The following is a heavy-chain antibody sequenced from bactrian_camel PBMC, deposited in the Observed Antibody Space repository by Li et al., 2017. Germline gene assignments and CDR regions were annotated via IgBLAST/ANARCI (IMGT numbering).Heavy chain of an antibody. CDR2: IDTAGAP. V-gene: IGHV3S53*01. J-gene: IGHJ4*01. Sequence: HVQLVESGGGSVQAGGSLRLSCAASGYTVRTGYMAWFRQAPGKEREGVAAIDTAGAPTYTYSVQGRFTISRDSAKDTIDLQMNSLEPEDTGTYYCAASERSGICALAEWAFTYWGQGTQVTVS. CDR3: AASERSGICALAEWAFTY. CDR1: GYTVRTGY. D-gene: IGHD2*01.